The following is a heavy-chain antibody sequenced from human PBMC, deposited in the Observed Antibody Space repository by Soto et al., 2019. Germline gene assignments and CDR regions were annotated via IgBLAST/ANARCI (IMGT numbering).Heavy chain of an antibody. Sequence: EVQLVESGGGLVKPGGSLTLSCAASGFTFSNYAMSWVRQAPGKGLEWVSSISSSSSYIYYADAVKGRFNISRDNAKNPLYLQMNSLRAEDTALYYCARDQYYWSGDCYSVGAFDIWGQGTMVTVSS. CDR1: GFTFSNYA. V-gene: IGHV3-21*01. D-gene: IGHD2-21*01. CDR3: ARDQYYWSGDCYSVGAFDI. J-gene: IGHJ3*02. CDR2: ISSSSSYI.